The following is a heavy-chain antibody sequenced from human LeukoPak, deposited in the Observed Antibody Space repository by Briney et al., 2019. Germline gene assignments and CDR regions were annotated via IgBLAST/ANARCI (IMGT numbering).Heavy chain of an antibody. CDR1: GGSISSGGYY. J-gene: IGHJ4*02. CDR2: IYYSGST. D-gene: IGHD6-6*01. V-gene: IGHV4-31*03. CDR3: ARRLSTYSSSPYFDY. Sequence: SQTLSLTCTVSGGSISSGGYYWSWIRQHPGKGLEWIGYIYYSGSTYYNPSLKSRVTISVDTSKNQFSLKLSSVTAADTAVYYCARRLSTYSSSPYFDYWGQGTLVTVSS.